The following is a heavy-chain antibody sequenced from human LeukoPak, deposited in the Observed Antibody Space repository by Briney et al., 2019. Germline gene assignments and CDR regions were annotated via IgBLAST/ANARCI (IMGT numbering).Heavy chain of an antibody. CDR1: GGSISRGGYH. V-gene: IGHV4-31*03. CDR3: ARTIRAPAHFDY. D-gene: IGHD5-24*01. Sequence: SETLSLTCTVSGGSISRGGYHWSWIRQQPGKGLEWIGYIYYSGGTYYNPSLKSRVTISVDTSKNQFSLKLSSVTAADTAVYYCARTIRAPAHFDYWGQGTLVTVSS. J-gene: IGHJ4*02. CDR2: IYYSGGT.